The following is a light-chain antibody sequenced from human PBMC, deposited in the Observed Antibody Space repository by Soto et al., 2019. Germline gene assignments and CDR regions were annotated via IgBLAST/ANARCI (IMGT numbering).Light chain of an antibody. V-gene: IGKV3-20*01. CDR3: QQCGSSPS. CDR1: QNVSSSY. CDR2: DTS. Sequence: EIVLTQSPGTLSLSPGERATLSCRASQNVSSSYLAWYQQKPGQAPRLLIYDTSSRATGIPDRFSGSGSGTDFTLAISRLEPEDFAVYYCQQCGSSPSFGQGTKVELK. J-gene: IGKJ1*01.